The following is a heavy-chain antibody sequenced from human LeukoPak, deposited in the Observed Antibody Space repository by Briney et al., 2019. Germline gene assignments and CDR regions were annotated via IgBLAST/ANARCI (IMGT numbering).Heavy chain of an antibody. D-gene: IGHD6-13*01. CDR2: ISTSGST. CDR1: GGSISSYY. CDR3: ARHGSSRVMDV. Sequence: SETLSLTCTVSGGSISSYYWSWIRQPAGKGLESIGHISTSGSTYYNPSLKSRVTISVDTSKNQFSLKLSSVTAADTAVYYCARHGSSRVMDVWGKGTTVTISS. V-gene: IGHV4-4*08. J-gene: IGHJ6*04.